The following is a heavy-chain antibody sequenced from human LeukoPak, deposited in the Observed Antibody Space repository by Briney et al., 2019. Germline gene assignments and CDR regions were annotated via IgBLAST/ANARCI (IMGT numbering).Heavy chain of an antibody. CDR1: GFTLSSFA. D-gene: IGHD3-22*01. J-gene: IGHJ4*02. CDR3: AMGADSSGYYYEDY. V-gene: IGHV3-23*01. CDR2: ISGNGYA. Sequence: GGSLRLSCAASGFTLSSFAMNWVRQAPGKGLEWVSAISGNGYAYYADSVKGRFTISRDNSKNTLYLQMNSLRAEDTAVYYCAMGADSSGYYYEDYWGQGTLVTVSS.